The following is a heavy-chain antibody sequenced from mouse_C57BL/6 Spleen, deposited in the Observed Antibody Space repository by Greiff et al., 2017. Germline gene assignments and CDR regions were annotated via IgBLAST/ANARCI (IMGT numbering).Heavy chain of an antibody. J-gene: IGHJ3*01. CDR3: ERFPRDGGYYAWFAY. CDR2: INPYNGDT. V-gene: IGHV1-20*01. Sequence: EVQLQQSGPELVKPGDSVKISCKASGYSFTGYFMNWVMQSHGKSLEWIGRINPYNGDTFYNQKFKGKATLTVDKSSSTTHLELRSLTSEDSAVYDCERFPRDGGYYAWFAYWGQGTLVTVSA. D-gene: IGHD2-3*01. CDR1: GYSFTGYF.